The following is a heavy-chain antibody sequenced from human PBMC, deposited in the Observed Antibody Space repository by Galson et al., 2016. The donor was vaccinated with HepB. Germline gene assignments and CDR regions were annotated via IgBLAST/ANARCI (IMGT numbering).Heavy chain of an antibody. CDR3: AAKRSDFGELSPLDY. V-gene: IGHV3-23*01. CDR1: GFTFSSYG. D-gene: IGHD3-10*01. J-gene: IGHJ4*02. Sequence: SLRLSCAASGFTFSSYGINWVRQAPGKGLEWVSVISGSGGNTYYAGSVKGRLTISRDNSKNKLFLQMDSLRAEDTAVYYCAAKRSDFGELSPLDYWGQGTLVTVSS. CDR2: ISGSGGNT.